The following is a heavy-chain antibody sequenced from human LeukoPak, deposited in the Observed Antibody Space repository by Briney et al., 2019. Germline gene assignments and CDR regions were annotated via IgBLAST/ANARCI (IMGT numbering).Heavy chain of an antibody. J-gene: IGHJ6*03. CDR2: IKQDGSEK. CDR1: GFTFSSYW. D-gene: IGHD5-18*01. CDR3: ARDGGLGYSYGYWWDYYYYMDV. Sequence: QPGGSLRLSCAASGFTFSSYWMSWVRQAPGKGPEWVANIKQDGSEKYYVDSVKGRFTISRDNAKNSLYLQMNSLRAEDTAVYYCARDGGLGYSYGYWWDYYYYMDVWGKGTTVTVSS. V-gene: IGHV3-7*01.